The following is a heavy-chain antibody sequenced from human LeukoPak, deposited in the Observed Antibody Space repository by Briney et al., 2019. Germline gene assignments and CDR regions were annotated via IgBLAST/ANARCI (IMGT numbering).Heavy chain of an antibody. D-gene: IGHD6-13*01. V-gene: IGHV3-30-3*01. J-gene: IGHJ4*02. CDR1: GFTFSSYA. CDR3: ASPYTSDPEYSSSWYSPFDY. CDR2: ISYDGSNK. Sequence: GRSLRLSFAASGFTFSSYAMHWVRQAPGKGLEWVAVISYDGSNKYYADSVKGRFTISRDNSKNTLYLQMNSLRAEDTAVYYCASPYTSDPEYSSSWYSPFDYWGQGTLVTVSS.